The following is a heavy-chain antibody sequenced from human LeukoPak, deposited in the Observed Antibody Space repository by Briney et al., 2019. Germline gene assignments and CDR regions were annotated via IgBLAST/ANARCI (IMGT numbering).Heavy chain of an antibody. V-gene: IGHV3-30*18. CDR3: SKDLGYCSGGSCYRFDY. Sequence: GGSLRLSCAASGFTFSSYGMHWVRQAPGKGLEWVAVISYDGSNKYYADSVKGRFTISRDNSKNTLYLQMNSLRAEDTVVYYCSKDLGYCSGGSCYRFDYWGQGTLVTLSS. D-gene: IGHD2-15*01. CDR2: ISYDGSNK. J-gene: IGHJ4*02. CDR1: GFTFSSYG.